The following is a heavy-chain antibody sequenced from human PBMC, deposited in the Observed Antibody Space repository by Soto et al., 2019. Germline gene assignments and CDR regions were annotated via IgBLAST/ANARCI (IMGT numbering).Heavy chain of an antibody. CDR3: ARERFDYVWGSYRGYYFDS. CDR2: MYGSGSS. Sequence: KTSETLSLTCSVSGGSIGNYYWSWIRQPAGKGLEWIGRMYGSGSSNYNTSLQSRVTLSLDTSENKFSLKLTSMTAADTAVYFCARERFDYVWGSYRGYYFDSWGQGTLVTVSS. CDR1: GGSIGNYY. J-gene: IGHJ4*02. D-gene: IGHD3-16*01. V-gene: IGHV4-4*07.